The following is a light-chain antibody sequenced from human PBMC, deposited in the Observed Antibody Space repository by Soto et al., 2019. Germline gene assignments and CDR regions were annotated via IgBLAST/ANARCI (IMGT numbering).Light chain of an antibody. CDR3: QQYGTSLPFT. Sequence: ELVLTQSPGTLSLSPGERATLSCRASQSVSSSYLAWYQQKPGQAPRLLIYAASSRATGIPDRFSGSGSGTDFTLSICRLEPEDVAVYFCQQYGTSLPFTFGQGTKVEIK. J-gene: IGKJ2*01. CDR1: QSVSSSY. V-gene: IGKV3-20*01. CDR2: AAS.